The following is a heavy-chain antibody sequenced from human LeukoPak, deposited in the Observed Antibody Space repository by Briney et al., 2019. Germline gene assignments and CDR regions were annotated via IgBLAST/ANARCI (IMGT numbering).Heavy chain of an antibody. V-gene: IGHV4-61*08. Sequence: SETLSLTCTVSGGSVSSGDYYWSWIRQPPGEGLEWIGYIYYTGSTNYNPSLKSRVTISVDTSKNQFFLKLSSVTAADTAVYYCARVYDSSGYAPSYYFDYWGQGTLVTVSS. J-gene: IGHJ4*02. CDR3: ARVYDSSGYAPSYYFDY. CDR1: GGSVSSGDYY. D-gene: IGHD3-22*01. CDR2: IYYTGST.